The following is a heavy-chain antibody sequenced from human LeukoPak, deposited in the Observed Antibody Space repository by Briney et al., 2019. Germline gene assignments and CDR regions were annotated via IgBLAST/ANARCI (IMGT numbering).Heavy chain of an antibody. V-gene: IGHV3-49*04. CDR1: GFTFGDYA. Sequence: GGSLRLSCTASGFTFGDYAMSWVRQAPGKGLEWVGFIRSKAYGGTTEYAASVKGRFTISRDDSKSIAYLQMNSLKTEDTAVYYCTRDLNPGFGELTIDPWGQGTLVTVSS. CDR3: TRDLNPGFGELTIDP. D-gene: IGHD3-10*01. CDR2: IRSKAYGGTT. J-gene: IGHJ5*02.